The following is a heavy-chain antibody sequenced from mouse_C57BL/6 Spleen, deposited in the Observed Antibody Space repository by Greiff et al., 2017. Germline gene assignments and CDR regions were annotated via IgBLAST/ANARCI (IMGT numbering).Heavy chain of an antibody. J-gene: IGHJ2*01. D-gene: IGHD2-2*01. CDR2: ISSGSSTI. V-gene: IGHV5-17*01. CDR1: GFTFSDYG. Sequence: EVMLVESGGGLVKPGGSLKLSCAASGFTFSDYGMHWVRQAPEKGLEWVAYISSGSSTIYYADTVKGRFTISRDNAKNTLFLQMTSLRSEDTAMYYCARPRGYDAYYFDYWGQGTTLTVSS. CDR3: ARPRGYDAYYFDY.